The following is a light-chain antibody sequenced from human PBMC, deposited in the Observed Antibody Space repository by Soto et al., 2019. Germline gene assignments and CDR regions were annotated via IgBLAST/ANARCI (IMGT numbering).Light chain of an antibody. CDR1: QSVLYSSNNKNY. Sequence: DIVMTQSPDSLAVSLGERATINCKSSQSVLYSSNNKNYLAWYQQKPGQPPKLLIYWASTRESGVPDRFSGSGSGTHFTLTISSLQAEDVAVYYCQQYYSPPWTFGQGTKVEIK. J-gene: IGKJ1*01. CDR2: WAS. CDR3: QQYYSPPWT. V-gene: IGKV4-1*01.